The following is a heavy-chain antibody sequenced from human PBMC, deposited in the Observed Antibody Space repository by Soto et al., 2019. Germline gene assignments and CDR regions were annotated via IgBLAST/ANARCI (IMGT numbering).Heavy chain of an antibody. D-gene: IGHD1-26*01. V-gene: IGHV4-59*01. CDR3: ARDLGGSYAY. Sequence: SETLSLTCTVSGGSISSYYWSWIRQPPGKGLEWIGYIYYSGSTNYNPSLKSRVTISVDTSKNQFSLKLSSVTAADTAVYYCARDLGGSYAYWGQGTLVTVSS. CDR2: IYYSGST. CDR1: GGSISSYY. J-gene: IGHJ4*02.